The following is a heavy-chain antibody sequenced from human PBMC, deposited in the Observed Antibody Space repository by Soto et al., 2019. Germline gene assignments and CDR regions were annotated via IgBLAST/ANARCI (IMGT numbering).Heavy chain of an antibody. Sequence: GGSLRLSCAASGFTFNDYWMHWVRQVPGKGLECVSRIVGDGTTTHYADSVKGRFTISRDNAKNTLYLQMNSLRAEDSAVYLCARRIAVAGTYDHWGQGTLVTSPQ. J-gene: IGHJ4*02. V-gene: IGHV3-74*01. CDR3: ARRIAVAGTYDH. D-gene: IGHD6-19*01. CDR1: GFTFNDYW. CDR2: IVGDGTTT.